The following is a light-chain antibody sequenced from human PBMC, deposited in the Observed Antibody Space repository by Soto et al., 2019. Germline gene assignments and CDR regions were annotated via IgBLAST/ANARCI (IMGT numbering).Light chain of an antibody. Sequence: QSALTQPASVSGSPGQSITISCSGTSSDVGGYNYVSWYQHHPDKAPKLIIYEVTNRPSGVSNRFSGSKSGNTASLIISGLQAEDEADYYCCSYTTSNTQVFGGGTKVTVL. V-gene: IGLV2-14*01. CDR1: SSDVGGYNY. CDR2: EVT. J-gene: IGLJ2*01. CDR3: CSYTTSNTQV.